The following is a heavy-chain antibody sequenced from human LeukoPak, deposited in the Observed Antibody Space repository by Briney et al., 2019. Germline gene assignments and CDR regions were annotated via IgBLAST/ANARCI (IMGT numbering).Heavy chain of an antibody. Sequence: PGGSLRLSCAASGFTFSSYAMHWVRQAPGKGLEWVAVISYDGSNKYYADSVKGRFTISRDNSKNTLYLQMNSLRAEDTAVYYCARHVTTIFGVVIFGLNWFDPWGQGTLVTVSS. CDR3: ARHVTTIFGVVIFGLNWFDP. CDR2: ISYDGSNK. V-gene: IGHV3-30-3*01. D-gene: IGHD3-3*01. J-gene: IGHJ5*02. CDR1: GFTFSSYA.